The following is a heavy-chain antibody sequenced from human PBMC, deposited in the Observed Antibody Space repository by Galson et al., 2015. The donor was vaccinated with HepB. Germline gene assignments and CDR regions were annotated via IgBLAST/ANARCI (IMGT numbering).Heavy chain of an antibody. J-gene: IGHJ1*01. D-gene: IGHD3-22*01. V-gene: IGHV3-74*01. CDR3: AKMADYDSSGYYGYFPQ. Sequence: SLRLSCAGFGFTFPTYYINWVRQVPGKGLEWVARMSGDGSEINYADSVKGRFTISRDNAKNTLDLQMNSLRAEDTALYYCAKMADYDSSGYYGYFPQWGQGTLVTVSS. CDR2: MSGDGSEI. CDR1: GFTFPTYY.